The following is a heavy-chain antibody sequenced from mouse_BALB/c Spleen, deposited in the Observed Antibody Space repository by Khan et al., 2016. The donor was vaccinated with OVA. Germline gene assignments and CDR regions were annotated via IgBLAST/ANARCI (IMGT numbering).Heavy chain of an antibody. CDR2: ISYSGNT. V-gene: IGHV3-8*02. CDR3: ACELRGFAY. J-gene: IGHJ3*01. Sequence: VQLQQSGPSLVKPSQTLSLTCSVTGDSITSGYWNWIRKFPGNKLEYMGYISYSGNTYYNPSLNSRISITRDTSQNQYYLQLNSVTTEDTATFYWACELRGFAYWGQGTLVTVAA. D-gene: IGHD1-1*01. CDR1: GDSITSGY.